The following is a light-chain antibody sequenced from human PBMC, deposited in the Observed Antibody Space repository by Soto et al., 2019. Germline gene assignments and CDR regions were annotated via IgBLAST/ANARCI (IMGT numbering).Light chain of an antibody. CDR3: SSYTSSILYV. J-gene: IGLJ1*01. CDR2: DVS. V-gene: IGLV2-14*01. Sequence: QSALTQPASVSGSPGQSITISCTGTSSDVGGYNYVSWYQQHPGKAPKLMIYDVSNRPSGVSNRFSGSKSGNTASLTISGLQAEDEADHYCSSYTSSILYVFGTGTKVTVL. CDR1: SSDVGGYNY.